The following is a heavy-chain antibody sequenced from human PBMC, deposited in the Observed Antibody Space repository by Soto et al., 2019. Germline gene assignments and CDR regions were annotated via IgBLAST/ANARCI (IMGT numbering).Heavy chain of an antibody. J-gene: IGHJ4*02. Sequence: QVQLQESGPGLVKPSETLSLTCTVSGGSISSXXXXXXRQPPGKGLEWIGYIYYSGSTNYNPSLKSRVTISVDTSKXXXPLXXXSVTAADTAVYYCARHHDSWGQGTLVTVSS. V-gene: IGHV4-59*08. CDR2: IYYSGST. CDR3: ARHHDS. CDR1: GGSISSXX.